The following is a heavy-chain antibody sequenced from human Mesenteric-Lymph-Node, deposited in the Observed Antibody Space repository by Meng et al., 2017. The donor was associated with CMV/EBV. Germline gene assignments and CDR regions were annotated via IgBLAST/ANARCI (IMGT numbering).Heavy chain of an antibody. CDR1: GFTFSNAW. Sequence: SGFTFSNAWMSWVRQAPGKGLEWVGRIKSKTDGGTTDYAAPVKGRFTISRDDSKNTLYLQMNSLKTEDTAVYYCTTEIDLEWQGVDYWGQGTLVTVSS. CDR3: TTEIDLEWQGVDY. J-gene: IGHJ4*02. V-gene: IGHV3-15*01. D-gene: IGHD3-3*01. CDR2: IKSKTDGGTT.